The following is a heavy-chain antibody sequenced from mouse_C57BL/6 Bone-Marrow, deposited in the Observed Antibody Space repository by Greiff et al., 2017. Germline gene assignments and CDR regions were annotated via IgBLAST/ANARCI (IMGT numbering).Heavy chain of an antibody. CDR1: GYTFTSYG. V-gene: IGHV1-81*01. D-gene: IGHD1-1*01. J-gene: IGHJ3*01. CDR2: IYPRSGNT. Sequence: QVQLQQSGAELARPGASVNLSCKASGYTFTSYGISWVKQRTGQGLEWIGEIYPRSGNTYYNEKFKGKATLTADKSSSTAYMELRSLTSEDSAVYFCARSYYYGSSYRFAYWGQGTLVTVSA. CDR3: ARSYYYGSSYRFAY.